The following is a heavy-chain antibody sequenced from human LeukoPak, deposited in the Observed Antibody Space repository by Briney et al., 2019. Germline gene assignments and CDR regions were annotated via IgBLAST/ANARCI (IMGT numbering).Heavy chain of an antibody. CDR3: AKGGPQTFDY. CDR2: ISGSGEST. V-gene: IGHV3-23*01. Sequence: GGSLRLSCAASRFSFSSYAMSWVRQAPGKGLEWVSTISGSGESTYYADSVKGRFTISRDNSKDTLYLQVNSLRADDTAVYYCAKGGPQTFDYWGQGTLVTVSS. J-gene: IGHJ4*02. CDR1: RFSFSSYA.